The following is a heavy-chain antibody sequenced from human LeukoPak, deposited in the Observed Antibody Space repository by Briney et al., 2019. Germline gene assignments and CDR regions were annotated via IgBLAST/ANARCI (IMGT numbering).Heavy chain of an antibody. D-gene: IGHD4-11*01. CDR1: GESLHNHF. J-gene: IGHJ4*02. V-gene: IGHV4-34*01. CDR3: AIPDYLDRGVFDY. Sequence: SETLSLTCAVYGESLHNHFWSWIRLSPGKGLEWIGEVGDGEATNFNPSLKTRVAISTDRPKNQVSLKLSSVTAADTAVYYCAIPDYLDRGVFDYWGQGTLVTVSS. CDR2: VGDGEAT.